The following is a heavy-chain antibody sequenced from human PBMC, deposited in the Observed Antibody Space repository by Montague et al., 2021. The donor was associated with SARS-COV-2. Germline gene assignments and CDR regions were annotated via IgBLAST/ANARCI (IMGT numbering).Heavy chain of an antibody. V-gene: IGHV4-61*08. J-gene: IGHJ6*02. CDR2: IYYNGYT. D-gene: IGHD1-1*01. CDR3: ARDRETTTDKFYGMDV. CDR1: GGSISSGDYY. Sequence: SETLSLTCTVSGGSISSGDYYWNWIRQPPGKGLEWIGYIYYNGYTAYNPSLKSRVTISVDTSKNQFSLTLTPVTAADTAVYYCARDRETTTDKFYGMDVWGQGTTVTVSS.